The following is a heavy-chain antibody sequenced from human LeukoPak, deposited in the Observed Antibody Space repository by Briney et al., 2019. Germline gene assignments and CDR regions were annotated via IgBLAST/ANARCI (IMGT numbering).Heavy chain of an antibody. CDR3: ARQYYYGSGSYPDY. D-gene: IGHD3-10*01. J-gene: IGHJ4*02. CDR1: GGSISSGGYS. CDR2: IYYSGST. Sequence: PSETLSLTCAVSGGSISSGGYSWSWIRQPPGKGLEWIGYIYYSGSTYYNPSLKSRVTISVDRSKNQFSLKLSSVTAADTAVYYCARQYYYGSGSYPDYWGQGTLVTVSS. V-gene: IGHV4-30-2*01.